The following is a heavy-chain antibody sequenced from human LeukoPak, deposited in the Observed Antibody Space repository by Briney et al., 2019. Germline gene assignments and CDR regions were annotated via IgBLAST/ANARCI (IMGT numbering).Heavy chain of an antibody. CDR3: AGVSGSNLYY. V-gene: IGHV1-2*02. Sequence: ASVKVSCKASGYTFTGYYMHWVRQAPGQGLEWMGWINPNSGDTNYAQKFQGRVTMTRDTSISTAYMELSRLRSDDTALYFCAGVSGSNLYYWGQGTLVTVSS. CDR2: INPNSGDT. CDR1: GYTFTGYY. J-gene: IGHJ4*02. D-gene: IGHD1-26*01.